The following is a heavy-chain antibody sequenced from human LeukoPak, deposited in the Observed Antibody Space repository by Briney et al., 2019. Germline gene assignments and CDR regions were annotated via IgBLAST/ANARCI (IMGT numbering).Heavy chain of an antibody. V-gene: IGHV1-69*05. D-gene: IGHD6-13*01. CDR3: ARVEMSSSWYYFDY. CDR2: IIPIFDTA. J-gene: IGHJ4*02. Sequence: ASVKVSCKASGGTFSSYAISWVRQAPGQGLEWMGGIIPIFDTANYAQKFQGRVTITTDKSTSTAYMELSSLRSEDTAVYYCARVEMSSSWYYFDYWGQGALVTVSS. CDR1: GGTFSSYA.